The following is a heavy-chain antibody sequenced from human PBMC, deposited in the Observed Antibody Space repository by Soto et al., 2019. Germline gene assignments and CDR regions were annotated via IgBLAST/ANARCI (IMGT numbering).Heavy chain of an antibody. CDR3: ARDPQREANYCEDDYGLDV. V-gene: IGHV3-48*03. D-gene: IGHD4-17*01. CDR2: ISGSGRSK. Sequence: PGGSLRLSCAASGFTFSHYELNWVRQARGKGLEWVSYISGSGRSKSYADSVRGRFTISRDNARNPLYLQMNSLTVEDTAVYFCARDPQREANYCEDDYGLDVWVHGPRVTVS. CDR1: GFTFSHYE. J-gene: IGHJ6*02.